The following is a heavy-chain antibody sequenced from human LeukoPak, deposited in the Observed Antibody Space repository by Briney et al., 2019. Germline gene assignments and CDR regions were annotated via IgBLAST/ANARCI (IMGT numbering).Heavy chain of an antibody. Sequence: GGSLRLSCAASGFTFSSYWMSWVRQAPGKGLEWVANIKQDGSEKYYVDSVKGRFTISRDNAKNSLYLQMNSLRAEDTAVYYCARDPYKGATTTSPIDYWGKGTLVTVSS. J-gene: IGHJ4*02. D-gene: IGHD1-26*01. V-gene: IGHV3-7*01. CDR3: ARDPYKGATTTSPIDY. CDR1: GFTFSSYW. CDR2: IKQDGSEK.